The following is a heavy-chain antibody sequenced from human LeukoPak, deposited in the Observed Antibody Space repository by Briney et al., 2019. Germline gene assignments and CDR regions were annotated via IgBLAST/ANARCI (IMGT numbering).Heavy chain of an antibody. Sequence: GGSLRLSCAASGFTFSSYAMSWVGQAPGKGLEWVSAISGSGGSTYYADSVKGRFTISRDNSKNTLYLQMNSLRAEDSAVYYCAKHTGYSSGWYAGYFDYWGQGTLVTVSS. CDR1: GFTFSSYA. J-gene: IGHJ4*02. D-gene: IGHD6-19*01. V-gene: IGHV3-23*01. CDR3: AKHTGYSSGWYAGYFDY. CDR2: ISGSGGST.